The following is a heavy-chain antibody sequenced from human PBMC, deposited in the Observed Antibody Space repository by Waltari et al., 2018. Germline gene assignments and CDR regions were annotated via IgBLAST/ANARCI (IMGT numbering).Heavy chain of an antibody. CDR3: AKDPCSGGSCYSHDAFDI. CDR2: IRYDGSNK. CDR1: GFTFSSYG. J-gene: IGHJ3*02. D-gene: IGHD2-15*01. V-gene: IGHV3-30*02. Sequence: QVQLVESGGGVIQPGGSLRLSCAASGFTFSSYGMHWVRQAPGKGLEWVAFIRYDGSNKYYADSVKGRFTISRDNSKNTLYLQMNSLRAEDTAVYYCAKDPCSGGSCYSHDAFDIWGQGTMVTVSS.